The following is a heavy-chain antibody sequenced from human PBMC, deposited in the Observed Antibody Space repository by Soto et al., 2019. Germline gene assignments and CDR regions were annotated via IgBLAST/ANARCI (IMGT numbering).Heavy chain of an antibody. CDR2: ISTSGGST. V-gene: IGHV3-23*01. CDR1: GFTFSNYS. Sequence: PGGSLRLSCAASGFTFSNYSMSWVRQAPGKGLEWVSSISTSGGSTYYADPVKGRFAISRDNSRNTLYLQVNSLRAEDTAVYYCAKAGGSSTSNWFDPWGHGTLVTVSS. CDR3: AKAGGSSTSNWFDP. D-gene: IGHD2-2*01. J-gene: IGHJ5*02.